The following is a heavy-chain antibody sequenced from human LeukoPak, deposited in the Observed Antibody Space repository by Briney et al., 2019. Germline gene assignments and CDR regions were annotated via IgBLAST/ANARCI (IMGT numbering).Heavy chain of an antibody. Sequence: GASVKVSCKASGYTFTSYGISWVRQGPGQGLEWMGWISAYNGNTNYAQKLQGRVTMTTDTSTSTAYMELRSLRSDDTAVYYCARDSGSYDFWSGYYPLYFDYWGQGTLVTVSS. CDR2: ISAYNGNT. D-gene: IGHD3-3*01. J-gene: IGHJ4*02. V-gene: IGHV1-18*01. CDR1: GYTFTSYG. CDR3: ARDSGSYDFWSGYYPLYFDY.